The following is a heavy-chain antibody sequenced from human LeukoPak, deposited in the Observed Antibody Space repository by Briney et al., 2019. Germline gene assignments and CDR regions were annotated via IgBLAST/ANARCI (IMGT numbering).Heavy chain of an antibody. Sequence: ASVKVSCKASGYTFTSYYMHWVRQAPGQGLEWMGIINPSGGSTSYAQKFQGRVTMTRDTSTSTVYMELSSLRSEDTAVYYCAREAALTGYYMGGWFDPWGQGTLVTASS. V-gene: IGHV1-46*03. CDR3: AREAALTGYYMGGWFDP. D-gene: IGHD3-9*01. J-gene: IGHJ5*02. CDR1: GYTFTSYY. CDR2: INPSGGST.